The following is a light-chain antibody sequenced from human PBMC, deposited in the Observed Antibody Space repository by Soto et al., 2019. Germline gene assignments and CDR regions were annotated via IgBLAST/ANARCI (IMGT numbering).Light chain of an antibody. CDR2: DVS. CDR3: SSYTSSSTLVV. Sequence: QSALTHPASVSGSPGQSITISCTGTSSDVGGYNYVSWYQQHPGKAPKVMIYDVSNRPSGVSNRFSGSKSGNTASLTISGLQAEDEADYYCSSYTSSSTLVVFGGGTKLTVL. V-gene: IGLV2-14*01. CDR1: SSDVGGYNY. J-gene: IGLJ2*01.